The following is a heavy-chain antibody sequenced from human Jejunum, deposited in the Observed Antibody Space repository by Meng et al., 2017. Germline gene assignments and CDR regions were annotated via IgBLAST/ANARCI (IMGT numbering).Heavy chain of an antibody. CDR3: AKALDTSGYLFERSSDH. D-gene: IGHD3-22*01. CDR2: ISGSGIHT. V-gene: IGHV3-23*01. Sequence: GGSLRLSCAASGFTFSTYAMSWVRQAPGKGLEWVSSISGSGIHTYYADSVKGRFTISRDNSKNTLYAEMNIVRAEDTAVYYCAKALDTSGYLFERSSDHWGQGTLVTVSS. J-gene: IGHJ4*02. CDR1: GFTFSTYA.